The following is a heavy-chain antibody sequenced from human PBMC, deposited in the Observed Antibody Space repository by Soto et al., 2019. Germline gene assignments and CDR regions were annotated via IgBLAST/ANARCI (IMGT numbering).Heavy chain of an antibody. Sequence: GGSLRLSCAASGFTFSSYAMNWVRQGPGKGLEWVSVISGSGGSTYYADSVKGRFTISRDNSKNTLYLQMNSLRAEDTAGYYCANRSSGWYFDYWGQVTLVTVSS. CDR3: ANRSSGWYFDY. D-gene: IGHD6-19*01. J-gene: IGHJ4*02. V-gene: IGHV3-23*01. CDR1: GFTFSSYA. CDR2: ISGSGGST.